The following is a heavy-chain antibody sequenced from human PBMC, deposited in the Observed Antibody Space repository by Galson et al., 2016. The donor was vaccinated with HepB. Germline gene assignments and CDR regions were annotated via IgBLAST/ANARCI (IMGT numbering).Heavy chain of an antibody. CDR1: GLTFSSYW. D-gene: IGHD6-13*01. CDR3: ATSSSWGPSAY. Sequence: SLRLSCAASGLTFSSYWMHWVRQAPGKGLVWVSRIDGDGRSTDYADSVKGRFSISRDDAKQTVYLQMNSLRAEDTSMYYCATSSSWGPSAYWGQGTLVTVSS. J-gene: IGHJ4*02. CDR2: IDGDGRST. V-gene: IGHV3-74*01.